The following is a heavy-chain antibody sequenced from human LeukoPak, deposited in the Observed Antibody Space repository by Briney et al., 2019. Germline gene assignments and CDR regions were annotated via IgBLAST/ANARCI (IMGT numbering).Heavy chain of an antibody. CDR2: INQSGRS. Sequence: SETLSLTCAVYSGSFSGYYWSWIRQPPGKGLEWIGQINQSGRSNYNRSLKSRVTISLDTSKNHFSLSLSSMTAADTAVYYCVIQFGRVTAFDSWGQGTLVTVSS. CDR1: SGSFSGYY. V-gene: IGHV4-34*01. CDR3: VIQFGRVTAFDS. J-gene: IGHJ4*02. D-gene: IGHD2-21*02.